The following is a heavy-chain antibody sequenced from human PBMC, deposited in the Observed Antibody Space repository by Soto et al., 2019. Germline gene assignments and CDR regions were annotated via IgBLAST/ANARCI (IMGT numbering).Heavy chain of an antibody. V-gene: IGHV4-59*01. CDR1: SGCISIYE. Sequence: PSGTLSLSCTLCSGCISIYEWSGIRQPTGEGLEWIGYIYYSGSTNYNPSLKSRVTISVDTSKNQFSLKLSSVTAADTAVYYCARDLITMVRGVIVRWFDPWGQGTLVTVSS. CDR3: ARDLITMVRGVIVRWFDP. J-gene: IGHJ5*02. D-gene: IGHD3-10*01. CDR2: IYYSGST.